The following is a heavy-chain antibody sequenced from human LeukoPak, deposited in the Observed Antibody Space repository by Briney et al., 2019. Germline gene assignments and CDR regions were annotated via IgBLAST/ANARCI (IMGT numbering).Heavy chain of an antibody. V-gene: IGHV3-9*01. CDR3: ARDKDDYGSGNHWFDP. D-gene: IGHD3-10*01. Sequence: GRSLRLSCAASGFTFDDYAMHWVRQAPGKGLEWVSGINWNSGSIGYADSVKGRFTISRDNAKNSLYLQMNSLRAEDTAVYYCARDKDDYGSGNHWFDPWGQGTLVTVSS. CDR2: INWNSGSI. J-gene: IGHJ5*02. CDR1: GFTFDDYA.